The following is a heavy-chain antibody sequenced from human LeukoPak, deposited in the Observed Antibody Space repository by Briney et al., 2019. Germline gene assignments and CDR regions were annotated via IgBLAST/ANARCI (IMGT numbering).Heavy chain of an antibody. CDR2: ISAYNGDT. CDR1: GYTFNKYG. CDR3: AGCSGGSCTGYYFDY. V-gene: IGHV1-18*01. D-gene: IGHD2-15*01. J-gene: IGHJ4*02. Sequence: ASVKVSCKGSGYTFNKYGISWVRQAPGQGLEWMGWISAYNGDTHYAQKLQGRVTMTTDTSTTIAYMELRSLRSDDTAVYYCAGCSGGSCTGYYFDYWGQGTLVTVSS.